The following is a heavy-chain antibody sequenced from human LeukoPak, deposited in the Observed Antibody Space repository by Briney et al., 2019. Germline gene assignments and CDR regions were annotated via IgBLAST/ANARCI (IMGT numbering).Heavy chain of an antibody. CDR1: GFTFSDFY. CDR3: ARDRCTGAACSGYYHGMDV. Sequence: PGGSLRLSCAASGFTFSDFYMSWIRQAPGKGLEWLSYIGGSGTDIEYADSVKGRFTISRDNAKKSLYLQMTSLRVEDAAVYYCARDRCTGAACSGYYHGMDVWGQGTTVTVSS. J-gene: IGHJ6*02. V-gene: IGHV3-11*01. CDR2: IGGSGTDI. D-gene: IGHD2-8*02.